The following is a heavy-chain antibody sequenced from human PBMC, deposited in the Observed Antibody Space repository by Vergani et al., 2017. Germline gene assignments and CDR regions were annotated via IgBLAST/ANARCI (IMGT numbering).Heavy chain of an antibody. CDR2: IHHSGGT. CDR3: ARHRGSGGFFPSSYFYGMDV. Sequence: QVQLQESGPGLVKPSETLTLTCDVSDSSIMTNPYWGWFRQSPGKGLEWIGCIHHSGGTHYNSSLKSRVSISIVSSSKFSLILTSVTAADPAIYYCARHRGSGGFFPSSYFYGMDVWGHGTTVTVSS. CDR1: DSSIMTNPY. D-gene: IGHD3-10*01. J-gene: IGHJ6*02. V-gene: IGHV4-38-2*01.